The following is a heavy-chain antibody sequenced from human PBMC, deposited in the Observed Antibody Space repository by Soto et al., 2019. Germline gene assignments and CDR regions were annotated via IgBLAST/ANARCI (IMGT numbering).Heavy chain of an antibody. D-gene: IGHD2-2*01. CDR1: GGSIRSGGYY. Sequence: PSETLSLTRTVSGGSIRSGGYYWSWIRQHPGKGLEWIGYIYYSGSTYYNPSLRSRVTISVDRSRTQFSLKMSSVTAADTAVYYCARGRVVVPAAVMFNCLDPWGQGALVTVSS. V-gene: IGHV4-31*03. CDR2: IYYSGST. J-gene: IGHJ5*02. CDR3: ARGRVVVPAAVMFNCLDP.